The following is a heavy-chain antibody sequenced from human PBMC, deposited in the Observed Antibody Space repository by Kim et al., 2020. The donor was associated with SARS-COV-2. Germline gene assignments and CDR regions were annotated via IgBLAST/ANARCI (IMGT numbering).Heavy chain of an antibody. CDR2: ISWNSGSI. V-gene: IGHV3-9*01. D-gene: IGHD3-10*01. J-gene: IGHJ4*02. CDR3: AKGPYGSGSYSKYYFDY. CDR1: GFTFDDYA. Sequence: GGSLRLSCAASGFTFDDYAMHWVRQAPGKGLEWVSGISWNSGSIGYADSVKGRFTISRDNAKNSLYLQMNSLRAEDTALYYCAKGPYGSGSYSKYYFDYWGQGTLVTVSS.